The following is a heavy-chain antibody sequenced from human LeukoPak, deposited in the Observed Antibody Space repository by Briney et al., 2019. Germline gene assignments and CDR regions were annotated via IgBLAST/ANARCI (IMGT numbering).Heavy chain of an antibody. V-gene: IGHV3-7*01. Sequence: GGSLRLSCAASGFTFSTYWMSWVRQAPGKGLEWVANIKQDGSEKYYVDSVKGRFTISRDNAKNSLYLQMNSLRGEDTAMYYCARDSDGNDYWGQGTLVTVSS. J-gene: IGHJ4*02. CDR3: ARDSDGNDY. D-gene: IGHD6-13*01. CDR2: IKQDGSEK. CDR1: GFTFSTYW.